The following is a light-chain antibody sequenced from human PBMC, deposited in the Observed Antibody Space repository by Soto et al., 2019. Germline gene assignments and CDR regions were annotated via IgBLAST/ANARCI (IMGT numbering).Light chain of an antibody. Sequence: DIPMTQSPSTLSASVGDRVTITCRASQSISNWLAWYQQKPGKAPKLLIFDASTLESGVPSRFSGSGSGTEFTLTISGLQPDDFATYYCQQYNNYCTFGQGTKLEIQ. CDR3: QQYNNYCT. V-gene: IGKV1-5*01. CDR2: DAS. CDR1: QSISNW. J-gene: IGKJ2*01.